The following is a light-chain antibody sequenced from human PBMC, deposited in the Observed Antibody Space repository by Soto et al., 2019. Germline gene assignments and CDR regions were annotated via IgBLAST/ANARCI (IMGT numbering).Light chain of an antibody. J-gene: IGLJ2*01. CDR1: SSDVGSYNR. CDR2: EVS. V-gene: IGLV2-18*02. Sequence: QSVLTQPPSVSGSPGQSVTISCTGTSSDVGSYNRVSWYQQPPGTAPKLMIYEVSNRPSGVPDRFSGSKSGNTASLTISGLQAEDEADYYCSSYTSSSTFGGVFGGGTKLTV. CDR3: SSYTSSSTFGGV.